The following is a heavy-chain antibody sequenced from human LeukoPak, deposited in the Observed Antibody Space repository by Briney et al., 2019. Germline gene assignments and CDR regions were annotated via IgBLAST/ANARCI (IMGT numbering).Heavy chain of an antibody. CDR3: ARHDYSPYYYYYYMDV. V-gene: IGHV5-51*01. CDR1: GYSFTSYW. CDR2: IYPGDSDT. D-gene: IGHD4-11*01. Sequence: AGESLKISCKGSGYSFTSYWIGWVRQMPGKGLEWMGIIYPGDSDTRCSPSFQGQVTISADKSISTAYLQWSSLKASDTAMYYCARHDYSPYYYYYYMDVWGKGTTVTVSS. J-gene: IGHJ6*03.